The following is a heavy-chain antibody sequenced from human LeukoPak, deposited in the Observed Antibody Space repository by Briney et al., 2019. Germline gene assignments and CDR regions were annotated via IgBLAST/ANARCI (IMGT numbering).Heavy chain of an antibody. Sequence: PSETLSLTCTVSGGSISSSSYYWGWLRQPPGKGLEWIGSIYYSGSTYYNPSLKSRVTISVDTSKNQFSLKLSSVTAADTAVYYCARVAGGYPGSWGQGTLVTVSS. CDR1: GGSISSSSYY. CDR3: ARVAGGYPGS. D-gene: IGHD3-22*01. V-gene: IGHV4-39*01. J-gene: IGHJ4*02. CDR2: IYYSGST.